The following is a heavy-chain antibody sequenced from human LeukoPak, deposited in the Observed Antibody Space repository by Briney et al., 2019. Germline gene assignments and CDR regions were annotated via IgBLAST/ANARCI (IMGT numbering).Heavy chain of an antibody. CDR1: GGSISSSSYY. V-gene: IGHV4-39*07. CDR3: ARTRRNTDWYNSFDY. J-gene: IGHJ4*02. Sequence: PSETLSLTCTVSGGSISSSSYYWGWIRQPPGKGLEWIGSIYYSGSTYYNPSLKSRVAISIDTSKSQFSLKLTSVTPADTAVYYCARTRRNTDWYNSFDYWGQGTLVTVSS. CDR2: IYYSGST. D-gene: IGHD3-9*01.